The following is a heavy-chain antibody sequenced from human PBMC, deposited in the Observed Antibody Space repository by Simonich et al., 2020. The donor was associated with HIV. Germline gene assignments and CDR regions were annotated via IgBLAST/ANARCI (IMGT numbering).Heavy chain of an antibody. CDR2: IYYSGGT. V-gene: IGHV4-39*01. D-gene: IGHD6-19*01. CDR1: GGSISSSNYY. Sequence: QLQLQESGPGLVKPSETLSLTCTVSGGSISSSNYYWGWIRQPPGKGLEWIGSIYYSGGTSYNPSRKSRVTISVDTSKNQFSLKLSSVTAADTAVYYCARRCSSGWARWGDYFDYWGQGTLVTVSS. J-gene: IGHJ4*02. CDR3: ARRCSSGWARWGDYFDY.